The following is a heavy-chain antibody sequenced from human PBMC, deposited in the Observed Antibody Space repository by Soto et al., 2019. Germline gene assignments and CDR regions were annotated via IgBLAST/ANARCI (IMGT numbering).Heavy chain of an antibody. CDR2: IDPSDSYA. V-gene: IGHV5-10-1*01. CDR3: ASLTSGAWGNYYRGAY. J-gene: IGHJ4*02. D-gene: IGHD3-10*01. CDR1: GYTFTFYW. Sequence: PGEALKISCKGSGYTFTFYWITWVRQMPGKGLEWMGNIDPSDSYANYSPSFQGHVTISADKSITTAYLQWSSLKASDTAMYYCASLTSGAWGNYYRGAYWGRETLVTVPS.